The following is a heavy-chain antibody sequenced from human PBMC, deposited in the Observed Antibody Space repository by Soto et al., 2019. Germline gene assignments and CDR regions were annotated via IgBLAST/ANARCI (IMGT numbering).Heavy chain of an antibody. Sequence: QVQLQESGPGLVKPSETLSLTCTVSGGSISSYYWSWIRQPPGKGLEWIGYIYYSGSTNYNPSLKRRVTISVDTSTNQFSLTLSSVTAADTPVYYCARRYGALFDSSCQGTLVTVSS. CDR3: ARRYGALFDS. J-gene: IGHJ4*02. D-gene: IGHD4-17*01. CDR1: GGSISSYY. V-gene: IGHV4-59*08. CDR2: IYYSGST.